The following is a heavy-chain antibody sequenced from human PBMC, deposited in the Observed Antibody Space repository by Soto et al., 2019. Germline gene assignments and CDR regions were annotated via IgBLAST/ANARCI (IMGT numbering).Heavy chain of an antibody. V-gene: IGHV4-39*01. CDR2: IYYSGST. J-gene: IGHJ5*02. CDR1: GGSVSSRRDY. D-gene: IGHD6-6*01. Sequence: PSESLSLTCAVSGGSVSSRRDYGGWIRQPPGKGLEWIGSIYYSGSTYYNPSLKSRVTISVDTSKNQFSLKLSSVTAADTAVYYCARQYSSSRSRADWFDPWGQGTLVTVSS. CDR3: ARQYSSSRSRADWFDP.